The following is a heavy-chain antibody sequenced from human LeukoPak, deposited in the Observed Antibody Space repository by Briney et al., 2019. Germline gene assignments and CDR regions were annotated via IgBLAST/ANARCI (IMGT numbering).Heavy chain of an antibody. CDR3: ARGRVDTAMVVFPYYYYYMDV. Sequence: SETLSLTCTVSGGSINSYYWSWIRQPPGKGLEWIGYIYYSGSTNYNPSLKSRVTISVDTSKNQFSLKLSSVTAADTAVYYCARGRVDTAMVVFPYYYYYMDVWGKGTTVTVSS. D-gene: IGHD5-18*01. CDR1: GGSINSYY. V-gene: IGHV4-59*01. J-gene: IGHJ6*03. CDR2: IYYSGST.